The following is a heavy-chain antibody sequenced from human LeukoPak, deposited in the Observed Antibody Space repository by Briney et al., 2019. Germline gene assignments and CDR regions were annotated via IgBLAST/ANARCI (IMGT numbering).Heavy chain of an antibody. Sequence: PGGSLRLSCAASGFTFSSNYMSWVRQAPGKGLEWVSYISSSSSTIYYADSVKGRFTISRDNAKNSLYLQMNSLRAEDTAVYYCARKMSGSGAFDIWGQGTMVTVSS. CDR1: GFTFSSNY. V-gene: IGHV3-48*04. J-gene: IGHJ3*02. D-gene: IGHD3-10*01. CDR3: ARKMSGSGAFDI. CDR2: ISSSSSTI.